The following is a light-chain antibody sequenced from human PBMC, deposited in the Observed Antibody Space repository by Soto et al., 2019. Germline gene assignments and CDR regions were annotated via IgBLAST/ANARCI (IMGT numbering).Light chain of an antibody. V-gene: IGKV3-11*01. CDR3: HQRFSWPIT. CDR2: DVS. J-gene: IGKJ5*01. Sequence: EIVLTQSPATLSLSPGESATLSCRASRSIGNSLVWYQQRPGQAPTLLIYDVSNRAAGIPARFSGSGSGTDFTVTISSLEPEDFAVYYCHQRFSWPITFGQGTRLEIK. CDR1: RSIGNS.